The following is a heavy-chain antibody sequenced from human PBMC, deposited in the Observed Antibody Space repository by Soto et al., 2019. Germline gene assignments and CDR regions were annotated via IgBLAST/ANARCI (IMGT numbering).Heavy chain of an antibody. J-gene: IGHJ4*02. CDR3: ARDRGSESNYYDSSGFDY. CDR1: GFTFSSYS. D-gene: IGHD3-22*01. V-gene: IGHV3-21*01. Sequence: PGGSLRLSCAASGFTFSSYSMNLVRQAPGKGLEWVSSISSSSSYIYYADSVKGRLTISRENAKNSLYLQMNSLRAEDTAVYYCARDRGSESNYYDSSGFDYWGQGT. CDR2: ISSSSSYI.